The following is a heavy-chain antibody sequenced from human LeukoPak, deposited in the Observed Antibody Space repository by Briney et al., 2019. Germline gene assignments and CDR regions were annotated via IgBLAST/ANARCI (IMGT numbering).Heavy chain of an antibody. CDR3: ARGRWLQLPWFDP. CDR2: ISSNGGST. V-gene: IGHV3-64*01. Sequence: GGSLRLSCAACVFTFSSYAMHWVRQAPGKGLEYVSAISSNGGSTYYANSVKGRFTISRDNSKNTLYLQMGSLRAEDMAVYYCARGRWLQLPWFDPWGQGTLVTVSS. J-gene: IGHJ5*02. D-gene: IGHD5-24*01. CDR1: VFTFSSYA.